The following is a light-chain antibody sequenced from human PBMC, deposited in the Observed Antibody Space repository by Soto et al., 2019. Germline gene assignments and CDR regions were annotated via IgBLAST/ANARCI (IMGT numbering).Light chain of an antibody. CDR1: QSISSW. CDR3: QQYNSYPLT. J-gene: IGKJ4*01. V-gene: IGKV1-5*03. Sequence: DIQITHSPSTLSASVGDRVTITCRSSQSISSWLAWYQQKPGKAPKLLIYKASSLESGVPSRFSGSGSGTEFTLTISSLQPDDFATYYCQQYNSYPLTLGGGTKVDIK. CDR2: KAS.